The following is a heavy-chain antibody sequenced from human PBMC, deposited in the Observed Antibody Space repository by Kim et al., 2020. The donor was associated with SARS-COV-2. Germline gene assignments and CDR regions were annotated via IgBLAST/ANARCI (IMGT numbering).Heavy chain of an antibody. CDR1: GFTVSSSF. CDR2: IYAGGIT. V-gene: IGHV3-66*01. J-gene: IGHJ4*02. Sequence: GGSLRLSCAASGFTVSSSFMSWVRRAPGTGLEWLATIYAGGITYHADSVIGRFTISRDNSKNTLYLQMNSLRAEDTALYHCARMVAPGTNPYYFDFWGQGTLVTVSS. D-gene: IGHD2-8*01. CDR3: ARMVAPGTNPYYFDF.